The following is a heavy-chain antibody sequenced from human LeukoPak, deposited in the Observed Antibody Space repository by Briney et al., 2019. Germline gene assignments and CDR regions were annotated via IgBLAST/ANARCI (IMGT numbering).Heavy chain of an antibody. CDR1: GFTFSSYG. D-gene: IGHD6-13*01. Sequence: GGSLRLSCAASGFTFSSYGMHWVRQAPGKGLEWVAVIWYDGSNKYYADSVKGRFTISRDNSKNTLYPQMNSLRAEDTAVYYCAKGSHSSSWDDDAEYFQHWGQGTLGTVSS. CDR2: IWYDGSNK. J-gene: IGHJ1*01. V-gene: IGHV3-33*06. CDR3: AKGSHSSSWDDDAEYFQH.